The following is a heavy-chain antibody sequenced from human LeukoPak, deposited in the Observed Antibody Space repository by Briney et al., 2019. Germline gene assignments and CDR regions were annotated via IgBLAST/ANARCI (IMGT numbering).Heavy chain of an antibody. Sequence: SVKVSRKASGGTFSSHAISWVRQAPGQGLEWMGGIIPIFGTANYAQKFQGRVTITTDESTSTAYMELSSLRSEDTAVYYCARGSSTSCYWCPFDYWGQGTLVTVSS. D-gene: IGHD2-2*01. V-gene: IGHV1-69*05. CDR1: GGTFSSHA. CDR3: ARGSSTSCYWCPFDY. J-gene: IGHJ4*02. CDR2: IIPIFGTA.